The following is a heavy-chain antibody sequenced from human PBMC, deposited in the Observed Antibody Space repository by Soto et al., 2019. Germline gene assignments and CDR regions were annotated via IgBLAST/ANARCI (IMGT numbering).Heavy chain of an antibody. CDR3: ARDLSTDFWSGYWATATGYYGMDV. CDR2: IIPIFGTA. CDR1: GGTFSSYA. D-gene: IGHD3-3*01. J-gene: IGHJ6*02. V-gene: IGHV1-69*13. Sequence: SVKVSCKASGGTFSSYAISWVRQAPGQGLEWMGGIIPIFGTANYAQKFQGRVTITADESTSTAYMELSSLRSEDTAVYYCARDLSTDFWSGYWATATGYYGMDVWGQGTTVTVSS.